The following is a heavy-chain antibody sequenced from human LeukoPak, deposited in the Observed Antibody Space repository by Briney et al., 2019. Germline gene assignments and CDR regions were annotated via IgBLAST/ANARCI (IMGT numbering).Heavy chain of an antibody. J-gene: IGHJ4*02. D-gene: IGHD3-10*01. CDR3: AKSASRISGSFYYGPTFQFDY. V-gene: IGHV3-9*01. Sequence: GGSLRLSCAASGFTFSTYAMHWVRQAPGKGLEWVSGISWNSGSIDYADAVKGRFTISRDNAKNSLYLQMNSLRAEDTALYYCAKSASRISGSFYYGPTFQFDYWGQGTLVTVSS. CDR2: ISWNSGSI. CDR1: GFTFSTYA.